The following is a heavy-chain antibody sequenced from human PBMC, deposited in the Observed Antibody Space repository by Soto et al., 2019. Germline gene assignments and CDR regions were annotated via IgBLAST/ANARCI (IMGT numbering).Heavy chain of an antibody. Sequence: ASVKVSCKASGYTFTSYYMHCVRQAPGQGLEWMGIINPSGGSTSYAQKFQGRVTMTRDTSTSTVYMELSSLRSEDTAVYYCARAAYCSGGSCADFGYWGQGTLVTVSS. J-gene: IGHJ4*02. CDR2: INPSGGST. V-gene: IGHV1-46*01. CDR3: ARAAYCSGGSCADFGY. D-gene: IGHD2-15*01. CDR1: GYTFTSYY.